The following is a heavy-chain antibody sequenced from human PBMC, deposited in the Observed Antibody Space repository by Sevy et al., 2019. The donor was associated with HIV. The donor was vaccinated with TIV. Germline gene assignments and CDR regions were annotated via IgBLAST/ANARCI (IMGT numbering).Heavy chain of an antibody. V-gene: IGHV4-34*01. Sequence: SQTLSLTCAVESGSLRGYYWSWIRQPPGKTLEWSGEINHSGSINYSPSLKSRLAISMPTSRLQFSLNLNSVTAADTAVDYCARRGLRADVGRKNWYFDLWGRGTQVTVSS. CDR2: INHSGSI. CDR3: ARRGLRADVGRKNWYFDL. CDR1: SGSLRGYY. J-gene: IGHJ2*01. D-gene: IGHD3-16*01.